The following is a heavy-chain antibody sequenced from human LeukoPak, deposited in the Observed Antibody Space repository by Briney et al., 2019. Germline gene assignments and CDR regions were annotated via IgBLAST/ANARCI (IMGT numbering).Heavy chain of an antibody. D-gene: IGHD3-22*01. J-gene: IGHJ4*02. CDR2: ISSSSSYI. Sequence: GGSLRLSCAASGFTVSSNYMSWVRQAPGKGLEWVSSISSSSSYIYYADSVKGRFTISRDNAKNSLYLQMNSLRAEDTAVYYCGVNTHYYDSSGYSDYWGQGTLVTVSS. CDR1: GFTVSSNY. V-gene: IGHV3-21*01. CDR3: GVNTHYYDSSGYSDY.